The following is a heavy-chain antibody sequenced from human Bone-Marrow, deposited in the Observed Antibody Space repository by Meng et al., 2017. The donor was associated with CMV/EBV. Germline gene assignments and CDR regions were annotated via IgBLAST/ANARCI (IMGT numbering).Heavy chain of an antibody. J-gene: IGHJ6*02. D-gene: IGHD6-13*01. CDR2: IYYSGST. CDR3: ARADTRQLVYGMDV. Sequence: SETLSLTCTVSGGSISSSSYYWGWIRQPPGKGLEWIGSIYYSGSTYYNPSLKSRVTVSVDKSKNQFSLKVTSVTAADTAVYYCARADTRQLVYGMDVWGQGTTVTVSS. CDR1: GGSISSSSYY. V-gene: IGHV4-39*07.